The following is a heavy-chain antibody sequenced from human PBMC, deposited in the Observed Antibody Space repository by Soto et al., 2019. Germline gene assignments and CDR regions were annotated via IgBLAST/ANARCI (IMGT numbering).Heavy chain of an antibody. D-gene: IGHD5-12*01. J-gene: IGHJ4*02. Sequence: PRLSCAASGFTFSYYEMNWVRQAPGKGLEWVSYISDSGRSTSYADSVRGRFTISRDNAKNSLFLQMNSLRAEDTAVYYCARDKEKYSGYDLGIDYWGQGTLVTVSS. CDR1: GFTFSYYE. CDR3: ARDKEKYSGYDLGIDY. V-gene: IGHV3-48*03. CDR2: ISDSGRST.